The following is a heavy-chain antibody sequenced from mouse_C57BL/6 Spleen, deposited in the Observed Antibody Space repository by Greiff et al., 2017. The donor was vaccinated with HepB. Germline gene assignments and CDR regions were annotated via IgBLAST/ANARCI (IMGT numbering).Heavy chain of an antibody. V-gene: IGHV1-82*01. CDR2: IYPGDGDT. CDR3: ASSLYYGSSSFAY. D-gene: IGHD1-1*01. Sequence: QVQLQQSGPELVKPGASVKISCKASGYAFSSSWMNWVKQRPGKGLEWIGRIYPGDGDTNYNGKFKGKATLTADKSSSTAYMQLSSLTSEDSAVYFCASSLYYGSSSFAYWGQGTLVTVSA. J-gene: IGHJ3*01. CDR1: GYAFSSSW.